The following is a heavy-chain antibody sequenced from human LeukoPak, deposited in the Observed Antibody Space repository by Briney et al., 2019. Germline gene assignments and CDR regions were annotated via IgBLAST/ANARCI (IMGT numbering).Heavy chain of an antibody. CDR2: IYYSGST. CDR1: GGSISSSSYY. D-gene: IGHD3-22*01. V-gene: IGHV4-39*01. Sequence: SETLSLTCTVSGGSISSSSYYWGWIRQPPGKGLEWIGSIYYSGSTYYNPSLKSRVTISVDTSKNQFSLKLSSVTAADTAVYYCARGVGKRMYYYDSSGYRGNAFDIWGQGTMVTVSS. J-gene: IGHJ3*02. CDR3: ARGVGKRMYYYDSSGYRGNAFDI.